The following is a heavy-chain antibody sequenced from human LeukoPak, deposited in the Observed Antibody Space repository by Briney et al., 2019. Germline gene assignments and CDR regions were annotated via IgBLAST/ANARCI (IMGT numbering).Heavy chain of an antibody. J-gene: IGHJ4*02. Sequence: SETLSLTCAVYGGSFSGYYWSWIRQPPGKGLVWIGEINHSGSTNYNPSLKSRVTISVDTSKNQFSLKLSSVTAADTAVYYCAISIIADPNFDYWGQGTLVTVSS. CDR3: AISIIADPNFDY. CDR2: INHSGST. CDR1: GGSFSGYY. D-gene: IGHD6-13*01. V-gene: IGHV4-34*01.